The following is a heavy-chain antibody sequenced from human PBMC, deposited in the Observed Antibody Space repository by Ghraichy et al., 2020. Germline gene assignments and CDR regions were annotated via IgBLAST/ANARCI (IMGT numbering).Heavy chain of an antibody. CDR3: ARLWHGDYYYYGMDV. D-gene: IGHD4-17*01. Sequence: SETLSLTCTVSGGSISGYYWSWVRQPAGKGLERIGRIYSSGGTNFKPSLESRVTMSVDTSKNQFSLKLSSVTAADTAVYYCARLWHGDYYYYGMDVWGQGTTVTVSS. V-gene: IGHV4-4*07. CDR2: IYSSGGT. J-gene: IGHJ6*02. CDR1: GGSISGYY.